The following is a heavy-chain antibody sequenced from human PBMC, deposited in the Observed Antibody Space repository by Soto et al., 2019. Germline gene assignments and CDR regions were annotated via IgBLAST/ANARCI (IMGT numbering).Heavy chain of an antibody. J-gene: IGHJ4*02. Sequence: SETLSLTCTVSGGSVSSGSYYWSWIRQPPGKGLEWIGYIYYSGSTNYNPSLKSRVTISVDTSKNQFSLKLSSVTAADTAVYYCASGYRLWSGYSHYFDYWGQGTLVTVSS. V-gene: IGHV4-61*01. CDR1: GGSVSSGSYY. CDR3: ASGYRLWSGYSHYFDY. D-gene: IGHD3-3*01. CDR2: IYYSGST.